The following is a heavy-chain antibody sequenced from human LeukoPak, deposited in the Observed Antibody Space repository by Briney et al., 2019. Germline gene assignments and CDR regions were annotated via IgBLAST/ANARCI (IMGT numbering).Heavy chain of an antibody. CDR2: IKQDGSEK. J-gene: IGHJ6*03. Sequence: GGSLRLSCAASGFTFSSYWMSWVRQAPGKGPEWVANIKQDGSEKYYVDSVKGRFTISRDNAKNSLYLQMNSLRAEDTAVYYRARGRDYYDSSGYYPISHYYYMDVWGKGTTVTVSS. CDR3: ARGRDYYDSSGYYPISHYYYMDV. D-gene: IGHD3-22*01. CDR1: GFTFSSYW. V-gene: IGHV3-7*01.